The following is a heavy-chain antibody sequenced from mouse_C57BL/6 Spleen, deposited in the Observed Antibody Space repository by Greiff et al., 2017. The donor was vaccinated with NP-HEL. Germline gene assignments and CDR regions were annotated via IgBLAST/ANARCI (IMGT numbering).Heavy chain of an antibody. CDR1: GFSFNTYA. CDR2: LRSKSNNYAT. D-gene: IGHD1-1*01. Sequence: GGGLVQPKGSLKLSCAASGFSFNTYAMNWVRQAPGKGLEWVARLRSKSNNYATYYADSVKDRFTISRDDSESMLYLQMNNLKTEDTAMYYCVRQRATVEDYFDYWGQGTTLTVSS. J-gene: IGHJ2*01. CDR3: VRQRATVEDYFDY. V-gene: IGHV10-1*01.